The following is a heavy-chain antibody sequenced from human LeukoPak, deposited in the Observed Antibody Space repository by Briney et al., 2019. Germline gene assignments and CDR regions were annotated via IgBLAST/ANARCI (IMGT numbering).Heavy chain of an antibody. V-gene: IGHV4-34*01. CDR2: INHSGGT. CDR3: AKKQESDVIDY. CDR1: GGSFSDYY. D-gene: IGHD1/OR15-1a*01. Sequence: PSETLSLTCAVYGGSFSDYYWNWIRQPPGKGLEWIGEINHSGGTNYNPSLKSRVTISIDTSKNQFSLKLTSVTAADTAVYYCAKKQESDVIDYWGQGTLVTVFS. J-gene: IGHJ4*02.